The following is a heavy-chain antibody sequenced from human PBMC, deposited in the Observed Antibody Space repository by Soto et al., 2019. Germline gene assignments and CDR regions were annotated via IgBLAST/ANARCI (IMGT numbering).Heavy chain of an antibody. J-gene: IGHJ2*01. Sequence: QVQLVESGGGVVQPGRSLRLSCAASGFTFSSYGMHWVRQAPGKGLEWVAVISYDGSNKYYADSVKGRFTISRDNSKNTLYLQMNSLRAEDTAVYYCAKDGAWRWLQVSRYFDLWGRGTLVTVSS. CDR2: ISYDGSNK. CDR1: GFTFSSYG. D-gene: IGHD5-12*01. CDR3: AKDGAWRWLQVSRYFDL. V-gene: IGHV3-30*18.